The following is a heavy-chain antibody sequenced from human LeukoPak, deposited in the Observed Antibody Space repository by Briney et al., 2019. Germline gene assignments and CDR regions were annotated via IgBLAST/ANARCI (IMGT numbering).Heavy chain of an antibody. Sequence: PGGSLRLSCAASGFTFDDYAMHWVRQAPGKGLEWVSGISWNSGSIGYADSVKGRFTISRDNAKNSLYLQMNSLRAEDTALYYCAKGPYFDWSHYYFDYWGQGTLVTVSS. J-gene: IGHJ4*02. CDR2: ISWNSGSI. CDR1: GFTFDDYA. CDR3: AKGPYFDWSHYYFDY. V-gene: IGHV3-9*01. D-gene: IGHD3-9*01.